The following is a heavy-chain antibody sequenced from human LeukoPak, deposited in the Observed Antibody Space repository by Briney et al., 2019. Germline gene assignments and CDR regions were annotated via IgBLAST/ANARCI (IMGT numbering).Heavy chain of an antibody. J-gene: IGHJ4*02. D-gene: IGHD6-19*01. V-gene: IGHV3-23*01. CDR1: GFTFCNLA. Sequence: GGSLRLSCVASGFTFCNLAMGWVRQAPGKGLEWVTVISDSGGTTYYADSVKGRFTISRDNSRNTLYLQMNSLRVEDTAVYYCAKDARRSSGWYFFDHWGQGTLVTVSS. CDR3: AKDARRSSGWYFFDH. CDR2: ISDSGGTT.